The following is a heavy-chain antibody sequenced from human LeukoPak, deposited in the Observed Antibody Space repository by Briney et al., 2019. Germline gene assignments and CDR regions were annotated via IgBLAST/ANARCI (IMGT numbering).Heavy chain of an antibody. Sequence: SETLSLTCAVYGGSFSGYYWSWIRQPPGKGLEWIGEINHSGSTNYNPSLKSRVTISVDTSKNQFSLKLSSVTAADTAVYYCARGSKYYNILGWGQGTLVTVSS. CDR3: ARGSKYYNILG. CDR1: GGSFSGYY. D-gene: IGHD3-9*01. CDR2: INHSGST. V-gene: IGHV4-34*01. J-gene: IGHJ4*02.